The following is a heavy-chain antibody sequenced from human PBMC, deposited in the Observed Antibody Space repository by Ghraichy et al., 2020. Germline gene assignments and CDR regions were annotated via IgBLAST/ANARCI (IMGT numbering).Heavy chain of an antibody. Sequence: SVKVSCKASGGPFSSYVISRVRQAPRQGVEWMGGIIPIFGTANYAQKLQGRVTITADESTSTAYMELSSLSSEETAVYYCARDFDYYDSSGYYFYYFDYLGQGTLVTVSS. CDR2: IIPIFGTA. CDR3: ARDFDYYDSSGYYFYYFDY. V-gene: IGHV1-69*13. J-gene: IGHJ4*02. CDR1: GGPFSSYV. D-gene: IGHD3-22*01.